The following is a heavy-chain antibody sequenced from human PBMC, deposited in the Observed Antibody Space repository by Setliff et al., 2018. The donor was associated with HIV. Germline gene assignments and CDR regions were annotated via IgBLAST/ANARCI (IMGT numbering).Heavy chain of an antibody. CDR1: GGSFSGYY. D-gene: IGHD3-10*01. V-gene: IGHV4-34*01. J-gene: IGHJ4*02. CDR2: INHSGST. CDR3: ARRGDGYILDY. Sequence: SETLSLTCAVYGGSFSGYYWSWIRQPPGKGLEWIGEINHSGSTNYNPSLKSRVTISVDTSKNQFSLNLKSVTAADTAVYYCARRGDGYILDYWGRGTLVTVSS.